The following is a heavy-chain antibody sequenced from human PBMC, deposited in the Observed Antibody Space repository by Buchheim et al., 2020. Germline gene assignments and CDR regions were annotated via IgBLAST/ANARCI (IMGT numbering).Heavy chain of an antibody. J-gene: IGHJ6*03. Sequence: QVQLVESGGSVVQPGRSLRLSCAASGFTFSSYGMHWVRQAPGKGLEWVAVIWYDGSNKYYADSVKGRFTISRDNSKNTLYLQMNSLRAEDTAVYYCARDDGYSSGWYYYYYMDVWGKGTT. CDR1: GFTFSSYG. V-gene: IGHV3-33*01. D-gene: IGHD6-19*01. CDR3: ARDDGYSSGWYYYYYMDV. CDR2: IWYDGSNK.